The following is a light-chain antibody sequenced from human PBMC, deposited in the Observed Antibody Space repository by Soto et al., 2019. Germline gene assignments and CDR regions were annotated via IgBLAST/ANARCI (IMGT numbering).Light chain of an antibody. CDR1: QSIISW. CDR3: QQYNHYWT. Sequence: GDIVTISCRASQSIISWLSWYQQKPGKAPKVLIYDASSLESGVPSRFSGSGSGTEFSLTISSLQTDDFATYYCQQYNHYWTFGQGTKVDIK. CDR2: DAS. J-gene: IGKJ1*01. V-gene: IGKV1-5*01.